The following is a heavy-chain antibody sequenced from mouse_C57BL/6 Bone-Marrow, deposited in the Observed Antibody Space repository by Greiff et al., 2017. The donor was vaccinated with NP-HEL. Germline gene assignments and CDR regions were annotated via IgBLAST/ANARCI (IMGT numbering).Heavy chain of an antibody. V-gene: IGHV5-2*03. CDR3: ARRRSYWYFDV. Sequence: DVMLVESGGGLVQPGESLKLSCASNEYEFPSYDMSWVRKAPEKRLELVAAINSDGGSTYYPDTMERRFIISRDNTKKTLYLQMSSLRSEDTAVYYCARRRSYWYFDVWGTGTTVTVSS. CDR2: INSDGGST. CDR1: EYEFPSYD. J-gene: IGHJ1*03.